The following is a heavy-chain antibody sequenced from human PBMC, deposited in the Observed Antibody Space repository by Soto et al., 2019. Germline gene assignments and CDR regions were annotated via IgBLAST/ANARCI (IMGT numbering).Heavy chain of an antibody. Sequence: DVQLVESGGDLVQPGGSLRLSCADSRFTFSGYWMYWVRQAPGKGLYWVANIKEDGSEKNYVDSVRGRFIISRDNAKNSLYLQMNSLRAEDTAVYYCARGARIWGQGTMVTVS. J-gene: IGHJ3*02. V-gene: IGHV3-7*01. CDR3: ARGARI. CDR2: IKEDGSEK. CDR1: RFTFSGYW.